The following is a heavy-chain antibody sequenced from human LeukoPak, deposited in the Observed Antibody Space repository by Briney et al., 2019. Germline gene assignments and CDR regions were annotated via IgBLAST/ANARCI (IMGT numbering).Heavy chain of an antibody. Sequence: PGGSLRLSCGASGFTFSTYEMNWVRQAPGKGLEWVSYISSSGNTIYYADSVKGRFTISRDNAKNSLYLQMNSLRAEDTAVYYCARDRNDYVWGSFRPMDYWGQGTLVTVSS. CDR2: ISSSGNTI. D-gene: IGHD3-16*02. V-gene: IGHV3-48*03. CDR1: GFTFSTYE. CDR3: ARDRNDYVWGSFRPMDY. J-gene: IGHJ4*02.